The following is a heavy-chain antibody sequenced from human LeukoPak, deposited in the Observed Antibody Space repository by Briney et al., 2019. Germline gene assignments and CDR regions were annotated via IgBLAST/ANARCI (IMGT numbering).Heavy chain of an antibody. D-gene: IGHD6-6*01. CDR3: AKGLVGSSIADFFDY. Sequence: GGSLRLSCAASGFTFDDYAMHWVRQAPGKGLEWVSGISWNSGSIGYADSVKGRFTISRDNARNSLYLQMNSLRGEDMALYYCAKGLVGSSIADFFDYWGQGILVTVSS. J-gene: IGHJ4*02. V-gene: IGHV3-9*03. CDR1: GFTFDDYA. CDR2: ISWNSGSI.